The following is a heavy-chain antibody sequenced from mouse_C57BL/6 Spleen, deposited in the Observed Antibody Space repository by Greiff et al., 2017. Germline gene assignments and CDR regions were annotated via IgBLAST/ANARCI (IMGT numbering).Heavy chain of an antibody. CDR3: AGQGSSYRYCDV. CDR1: GFTFSSYT. D-gene: IGHD1-1*01. Sequence: EVKLVESGGGLVKPGGSLKLPCAASGFTFSSYTMSWVRQTPGKRLEWVATISGGGGNTYYPDSVKGRFTISRDNAKNTLYLQMSSLRSEDTALYYCAGQGSSYRYCDVWGTGTTVTVSS. V-gene: IGHV5-9*01. J-gene: IGHJ1*03. CDR2: ISGGGGNT.